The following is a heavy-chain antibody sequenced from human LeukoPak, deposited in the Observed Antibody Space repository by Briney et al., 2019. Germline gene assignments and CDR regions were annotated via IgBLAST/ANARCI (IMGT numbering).Heavy chain of an antibody. D-gene: IGHD3-22*01. V-gene: IGHV1-69*05. J-gene: IGHJ4*02. CDR3: ARDLYYYDSSGYYHLDY. Sequence: SVKVSCKASGGTFSSYAISWVRQAPGQGLEWMGRIIPIFGTANYAQKFQGRVTITTDESTSTAYMELSSLRSEDTAVYYCARDLYYYDSSGYYHLDYWGQGTLVTVAS. CDR2: IIPIFGTA. CDR1: GGTFSSYA.